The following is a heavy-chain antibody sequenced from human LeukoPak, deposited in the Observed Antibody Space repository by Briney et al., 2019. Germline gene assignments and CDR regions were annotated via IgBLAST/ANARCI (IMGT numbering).Heavy chain of an antibody. CDR1: GFTVSSNY. CDR3: ARAPGYSSSWPPPSSKDWFDP. D-gene: IGHD6-13*01. CDR2: IYSGGST. J-gene: IGHJ5*02. Sequence: GGSLRLSCAASGFTVSSNYMSWVRQAPGKGLEWVSVIYSGGSTYYADSVKGRFTISRDNSKNTLYLQMNSLRAEDTAVYYCARAPGYSSSWPPPSSKDWFDPWGQGTLVTVSS. V-gene: IGHV3-66*02.